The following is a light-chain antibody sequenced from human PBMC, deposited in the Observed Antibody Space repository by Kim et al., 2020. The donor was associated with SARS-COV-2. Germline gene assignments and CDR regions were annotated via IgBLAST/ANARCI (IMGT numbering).Light chain of an antibody. CDR2: AAS. CDR3: QQTYISPFT. CDR1: QNINSH. V-gene: IGKV1-39*01. Sequence: ASVADRVTITCRTSQNINSHLNWYHQKPGRAPKRLIYAASTLQGGVPSRFSGSGAETDFTLTISSLQPEDFATYFCQQTYISPFTFGPGTKVDIK. J-gene: IGKJ3*01.